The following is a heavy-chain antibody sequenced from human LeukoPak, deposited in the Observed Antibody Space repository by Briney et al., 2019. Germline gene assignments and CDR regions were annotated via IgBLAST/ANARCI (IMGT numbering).Heavy chain of an antibody. CDR1: GFTFSIYE. CDR2: ISFTTTHI. J-gene: IGHJ4*02. CDR3: ARDRGSGWFYDIDY. Sequence: GGSLRLSCAASGFTFSIYELHWVRQAPGKGLEWVSSISFTTTHIYYADSVKGRFTISRDNAKNSLYLQMNSLRAEDTAVYYCARDRGSGWFYDIDYWGQGILVTVSS. D-gene: IGHD6-19*01. V-gene: IGHV3-21*01.